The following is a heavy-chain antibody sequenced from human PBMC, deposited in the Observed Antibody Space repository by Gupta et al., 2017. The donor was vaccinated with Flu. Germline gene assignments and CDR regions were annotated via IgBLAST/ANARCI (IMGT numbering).Heavy chain of an antibody. CDR3: ARDLDYYESSGYYPLFDY. Sequence: EVQLVESGGGLVQPGGSLSLSCVASGFRFSNYWMTWGRQAPGKGLEWVANIKPDGSKKYYVDSVQGRFTIPRDNAKNSLYLQMNSLRAEDTAVYYCARDLDYYESSGYYPLFDYWGQGTLVTVSS. V-gene: IGHV3-7*04. J-gene: IGHJ4*02. D-gene: IGHD3-22*01. CDR2: IKPDGSKK. CDR1: GFRFSNYW.